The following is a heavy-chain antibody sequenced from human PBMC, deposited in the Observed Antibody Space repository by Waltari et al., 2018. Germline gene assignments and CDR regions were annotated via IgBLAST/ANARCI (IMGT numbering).Heavy chain of an antibody. V-gene: IGHV3-23*01. D-gene: IGHD2-15*01. CDR1: GFTLSSYA. Sequence: EVQLLESGGGLVQPGGSLRPSCAASGFTLSSYAMSWVRQAPGRGLEWVSAISGSGGSTYYADSVKGRFTISRDNSKNTLYLQMNSLRAEDTAVYYCAKEWDIVVVVAANWFDPWGQGTLVTVSS. CDR2: ISGSGGST. J-gene: IGHJ5*02. CDR3: AKEWDIVVVVAANWFDP.